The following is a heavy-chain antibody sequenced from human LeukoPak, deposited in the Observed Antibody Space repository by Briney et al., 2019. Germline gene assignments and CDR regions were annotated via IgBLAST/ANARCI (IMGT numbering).Heavy chain of an antibody. D-gene: IGHD6-13*01. J-gene: IGHJ6*03. V-gene: IGHV3-48*04. Sequence: GGSLRLSCAASGFTFSTYWMTWVRQSPGKWLEWVSYISSSGSTIYYADSVKGRFTISRDNAKNSLYLQMNSLRAEDTAVYYCARAGYSSSWWGHYYYYYYMDVWGKGTTVTISS. CDR1: GFTFSTYW. CDR3: ARAGYSSSWWGHYYYYYYMDV. CDR2: ISSSGSTI.